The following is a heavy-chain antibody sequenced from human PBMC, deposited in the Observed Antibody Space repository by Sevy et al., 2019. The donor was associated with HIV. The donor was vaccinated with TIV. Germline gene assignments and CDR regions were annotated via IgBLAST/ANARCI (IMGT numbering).Heavy chain of an antibody. J-gene: IGHJ5*02. V-gene: IGHV4-59*13. CDR2: IDDSGRT. CDR3: AREGFTSSSYGWFDT. Sequence: WETLSLTCTVSGGSISYYYWTWIRQPPGKALEWIGYIDDSGRTNYNPSLKSRVTISVDTSKNQFSLKLSSVTAADTAVYYCAREGFTSSSYGWFDTWGQGTLVTVSS. D-gene: IGHD6-13*01. CDR1: GGSISYYY.